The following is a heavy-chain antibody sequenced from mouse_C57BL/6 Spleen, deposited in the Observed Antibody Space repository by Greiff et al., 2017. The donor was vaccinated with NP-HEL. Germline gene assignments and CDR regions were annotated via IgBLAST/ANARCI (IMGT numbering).Heavy chain of an antibody. CDR2: IRNKANGYTT. CDR1: GFTFTDYY. J-gene: IGHJ4*01. CDR3: ARSGISYAMDY. Sequence: EVKLVESGGGLVQPGGSLSLSCAASGFTFTDYYMSWVRQPPGKALEWLGFIRNKANGYTTEYSASVKGRFTISRDTSQSILYLQMNALRAEDSATYYCARSGISYAMDYWGQGTSVTVSS. V-gene: IGHV7-3*01.